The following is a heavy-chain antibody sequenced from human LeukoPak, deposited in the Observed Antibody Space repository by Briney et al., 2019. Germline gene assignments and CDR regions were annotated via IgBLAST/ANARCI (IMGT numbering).Heavy chain of an antibody. CDR1: GFTFSNNW. Sequence: GGSLRLSCAASGFTFSNNWMHWVRQAPGKGLVWVSRINTDGRSTSYADSAKGRFTVSRDNSKNTLYLQMSSLRAEDTAVYFCVEGGAPSYYDGTGDAYFDYWGQGTLVTVSS. CDR2: INTDGRST. D-gene: IGHD3-22*01. V-gene: IGHV3-74*01. CDR3: VEGGAPSYYDGTGDAYFDY. J-gene: IGHJ4*02.